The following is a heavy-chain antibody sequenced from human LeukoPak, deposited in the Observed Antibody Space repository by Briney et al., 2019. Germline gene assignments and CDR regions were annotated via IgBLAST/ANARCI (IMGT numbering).Heavy chain of an antibody. D-gene: IGHD3-3*01. Sequence: TSETLSLTCTVSGGSISSGDYYWSWIRQPAGKGLEWIGRIYTSGSTNYNPSLKSRVTISVDTSKNQFSLKLSSVTAADTAVYYCAFTIFGVVDLSDYWGQGTLVTVSS. CDR2: IYTSGST. V-gene: IGHV4-61*02. CDR1: GGSISSGDYY. J-gene: IGHJ4*02. CDR3: AFTIFGVVDLSDY.